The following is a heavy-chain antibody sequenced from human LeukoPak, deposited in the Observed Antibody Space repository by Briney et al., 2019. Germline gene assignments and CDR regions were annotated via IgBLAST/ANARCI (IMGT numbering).Heavy chain of an antibody. Sequence: GASVKVSCKASGGTFSSYAISWVRQAPGQGLEWMGGIIPIFGTANYAQKFQGRVTITTDESTSTAYMELSSLRSEDTAVYYCARDRGEMATIVRALPDAFDIWGQGTMVTVSS. CDR2: IIPIFGTA. CDR3: ARDRGEMATIVRALPDAFDI. D-gene: IGHD5-24*01. J-gene: IGHJ3*02. CDR1: GGTFSSYA. V-gene: IGHV1-69*05.